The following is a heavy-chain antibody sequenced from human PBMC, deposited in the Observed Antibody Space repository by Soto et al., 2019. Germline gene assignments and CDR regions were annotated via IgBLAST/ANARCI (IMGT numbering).Heavy chain of an antibody. CDR1: GFTFSSYG. V-gene: IGHV3-33*01. J-gene: IGHJ6*03. D-gene: IGHD2-2*01. CDR2: IWYDGSNK. CDR3: ATNIGYCSSTSCYDVYYYYYYMDV. Sequence: QVQLVESGGGVVQPGRSLRLSCAASGFTFSSYGMHWVRQAPGKGLEWVAVIWYDGSNKYYADSVKGRFTISRDNSKNTLDLQMNSLRAEDTAVYYCATNIGYCSSTSCYDVYYYYYYMDVWGKGTTVTVSS.